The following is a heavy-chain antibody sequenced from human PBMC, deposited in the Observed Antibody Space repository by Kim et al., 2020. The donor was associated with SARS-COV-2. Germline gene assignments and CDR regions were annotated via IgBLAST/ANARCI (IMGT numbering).Heavy chain of an antibody. Sequence: GGSLRLSCTASGFTSSSFGMTWVRQAPGKGLEWVSTISGTGYSTYYADSVKGRFTISRDTSKNTVFLSMNSLGVEDAATYICSKDVATYRGHGPFYYYG. CDR2: ISGTGYST. D-gene: IGHD5-12*01. V-gene: IGHV3-23*01. CDR3: SKDVATYRGHGPFYYYG. J-gene: IGHJ6*01. CDR1: GFTSSSFG.